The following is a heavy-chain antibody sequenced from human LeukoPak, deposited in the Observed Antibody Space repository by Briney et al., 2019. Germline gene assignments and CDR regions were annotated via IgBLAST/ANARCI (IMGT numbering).Heavy chain of an antibody. CDR1: GGSFSGYY. Sequence: SETLSLTCAVYGGSFSGYYWSWIRQPPGKGLEWIGEINHSGSTNYNPSLKSRVTISVDTSKNQFSLKLSSVTAEDTAVYYCARGMWGHDAFDIWGQGTMVTVSS. J-gene: IGHJ3*02. CDR3: ARGMWGHDAFDI. V-gene: IGHV4-34*01. CDR2: INHSGST. D-gene: IGHD3-16*01.